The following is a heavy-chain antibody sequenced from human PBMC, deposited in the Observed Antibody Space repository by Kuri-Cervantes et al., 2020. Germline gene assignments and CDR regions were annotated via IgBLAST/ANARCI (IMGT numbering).Heavy chain of an antibody. Sequence: SLKISCAASGFTFDDYAMHWVRQAPGKGPEWVSGISWNSGSIGYADSVKGRFTISRDNAKNSLYLQMNNLRGEDTAVYYCARYGYGYARPFDYWGQGFLVTVSS. CDR3: ARYGYGYARPFDY. D-gene: IGHD2-2*01. J-gene: IGHJ4*02. V-gene: IGHV3-9*01. CDR2: ISWNSGSI. CDR1: GFTFDDYA.